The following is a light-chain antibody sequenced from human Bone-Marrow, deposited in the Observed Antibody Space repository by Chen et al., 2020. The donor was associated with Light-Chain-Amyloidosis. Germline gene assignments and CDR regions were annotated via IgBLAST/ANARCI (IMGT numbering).Light chain of an antibody. CDR1: RTNIGNNY. Sequence: SVLTQPPSASGTPGQRVTISCSGARTNIGNNYVYWYQHFQGAAPNLLIHRNTQRPSGVPDRFSASTSGTSAFLDSSGLRSEDGADYYCAAWDGSLSGYVFGTGTKVIVL. J-gene: IGLJ1*01. CDR2: RNT. CDR3: AAWDGSLSGYV. V-gene: IGLV1-47*01.